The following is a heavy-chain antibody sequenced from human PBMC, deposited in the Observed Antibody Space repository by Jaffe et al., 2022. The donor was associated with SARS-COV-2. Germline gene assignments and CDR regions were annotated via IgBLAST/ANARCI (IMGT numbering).Heavy chain of an antibody. J-gene: IGHJ4*02. CDR1: GFNFEDYT. V-gene: IGHV3-43*01. CDR3: VKETARLVLEY. Sequence: EVHLVESGGAVVQPGGSLRLSCVGSGFNFEDYTMHWVRQAPGKGLQWVSLIKWNGRDTAYADSVRGRFTISRDDRKNSLYLQMNSLRPEDSALYYCVKETARLVLEYWGQGTTVTVSS. D-gene: IGHD3-9*01. CDR2: IKWNGRDT.